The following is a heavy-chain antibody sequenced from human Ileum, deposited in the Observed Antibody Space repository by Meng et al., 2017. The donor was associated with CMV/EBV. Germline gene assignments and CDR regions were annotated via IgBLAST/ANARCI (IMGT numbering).Heavy chain of an antibody. CDR3: ARIAKITGTPSSGGY. J-gene: IGHJ4*02. CDR2: ISSSSSYI. V-gene: IGHV3-21*01. D-gene: IGHD1-7*01. Sequence: LEWVSSISSSSSYIYYADSVKGRFTISRDNAKNSLYLQMNSLRAEDTAVYYCARIAKITGTPSSGGYWGQGTLVTVSS.